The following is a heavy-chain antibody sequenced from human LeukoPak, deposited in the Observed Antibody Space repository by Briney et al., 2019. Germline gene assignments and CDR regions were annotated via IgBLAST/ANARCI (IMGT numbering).Heavy chain of an antibody. Sequence: GGSLRLSCAASGFGFRVYDMSWVRQAPGKGLEWVSRMRGSGVITFYADSVRGRFTISRDSSRNMLYLQMDSLRAEDTAVYYCAKSYSSGWFGLYFDSWGQGTLVTVSS. D-gene: IGHD6-19*01. CDR3: AKSYSSGWFGLYFDS. CDR2: MRGSGVIT. CDR1: GFGFRVYD. V-gene: IGHV3-23*01. J-gene: IGHJ4*02.